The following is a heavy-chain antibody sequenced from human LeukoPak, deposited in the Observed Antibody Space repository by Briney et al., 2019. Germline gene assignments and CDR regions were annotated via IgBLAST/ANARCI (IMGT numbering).Heavy chain of an antibody. V-gene: IGHV4-4*02. CDR2: IYHSAST. Sequence: SETLSLTCAVSGGSISSGNFWSWVRQPPGKGLEWIGEIYHSASTNYKPSLKSRVTISVDKSKNQFSLKLSSVTAADTAVYYCARQPIFRPYHYMDVWGKGTTVTVSS. CDR1: GGSISSGNF. CDR3: ARQPIFRPYHYMDV. D-gene: IGHD3-3*01. J-gene: IGHJ6*03.